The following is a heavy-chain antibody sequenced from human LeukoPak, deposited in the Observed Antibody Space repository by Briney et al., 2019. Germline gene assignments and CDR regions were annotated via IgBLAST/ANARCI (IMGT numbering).Heavy chain of an antibody. CDR1: GGSFSGYY. Sequence: SETLSLTCAVYGGSFSGYYWSWIRQPPGKGLEWIGEINHSGSTNYNPSLKSRVTISVDTSKNQFSLKLSSVTAADTAVYYCAQGGCSGGSCYPLGYWGQGTLVTVSS. CDR2: INHSGST. J-gene: IGHJ4*02. V-gene: IGHV4-34*01. CDR3: AQGGCSGGSCYPLGY. D-gene: IGHD2-15*01.